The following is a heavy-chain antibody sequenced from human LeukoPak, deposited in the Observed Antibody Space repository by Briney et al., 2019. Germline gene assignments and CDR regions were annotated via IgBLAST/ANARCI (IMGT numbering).Heavy chain of an antibody. CDR2: INGDGSSS. CDR1: GFTLSNYW. CDR3: ARQASYCLDV. J-gene: IGHJ6*02. V-gene: IGHV3-74*01. Sequence: GGSLRLSCAASGFTLSNYWMHWVRQAPGKGLVWVSRINGDGSSSYYADTVKGRFTISRDNAKSTLYLQMNSLRAEDTAVYYCARQASYCLDVWGQGTTVTVSS.